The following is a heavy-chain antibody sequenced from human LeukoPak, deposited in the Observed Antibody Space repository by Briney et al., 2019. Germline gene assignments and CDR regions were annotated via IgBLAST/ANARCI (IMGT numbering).Heavy chain of an antibody. D-gene: IGHD3-22*01. J-gene: IGHJ3*02. CDR3: ARDSTPYYYDSSGDAFDI. CDR2: ISSSSSYI. Sequence: PGGSLRLSCAASGFTFSSYSMNWVRQAPGKGLEWVSSISSSSSYIYYADSMKGRFTISRDNAKNSLYLQMNSLRAEDTAVYYCARDSTPYYYDSSGDAFDIWGQGTMVTVSS. CDR1: GFTFSSYS. V-gene: IGHV3-21*01.